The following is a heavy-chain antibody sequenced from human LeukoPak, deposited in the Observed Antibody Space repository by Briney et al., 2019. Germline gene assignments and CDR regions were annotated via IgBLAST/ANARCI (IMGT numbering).Heavy chain of an antibody. CDR2: INHSGST. J-gene: IGHJ3*02. CDR1: GGSFSGYY. D-gene: IGHD2-2*01. Sequence: SETLSLTRAVYGGSFSGYYWSWIRQPPGKGPEWIGEINHSGSTNYNPSLKSRVTISVHTSKNQFPMKLSSVTAAEAAAYYCARCPKLHYAPGAFDIWGQGTMVTVSS. V-gene: IGHV4-34*01. CDR3: ARCPKLHYAPGAFDI.